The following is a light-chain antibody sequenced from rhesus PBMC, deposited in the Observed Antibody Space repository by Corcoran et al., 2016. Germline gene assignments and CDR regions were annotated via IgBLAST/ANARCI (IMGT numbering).Light chain of an antibody. CDR2: DVS. CDR3: QKQNSCLYS. CDR1: QDIGKY. J-gene: IGKJ2*01. Sequence: DIQMTQSPSSLSASVGDTVTTTFQASQDIGKYLAWYQQKPGKAPKLLNYDVSTLQNGVPSRFSGNGAGTGVTLTITSRQPGDFATSYSQKQNSCLYSFGQGTKVQIK. V-gene: IGKV1-25*01.